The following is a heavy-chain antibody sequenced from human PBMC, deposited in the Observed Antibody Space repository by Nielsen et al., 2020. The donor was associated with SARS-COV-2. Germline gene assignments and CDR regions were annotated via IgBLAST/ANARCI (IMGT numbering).Heavy chain of an antibody. CDR2: INPSGSST. CDR3: ARDHKGLRFLEWLLYLDY. V-gene: IGHV1-46*01. D-gene: IGHD3-3*01. Sequence: ASVQASCKASGYTFTSYYMHCVRQSPGQGLEWMEIINPSGSSTSYGQKFQGRVTMTSDTSTSTSYMELSSLRSEDTAVYYCARDHKGLRFLEWLLYLDYWGQGTLVTVSS. J-gene: IGHJ4*02. CDR1: GYTFTSYY.